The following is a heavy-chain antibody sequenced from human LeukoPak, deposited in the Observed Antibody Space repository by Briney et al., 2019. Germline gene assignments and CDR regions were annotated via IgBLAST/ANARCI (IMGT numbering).Heavy chain of an antibody. D-gene: IGHD3-22*01. CDR2: ISSSSSTI. Sequence: QTGGSLRLSCAASGFTFSSCSMNWVRQAPGKGLEWVSYISSSSSTIYYADSVKGRFTISRDNAKNSLYLQMNSLRAEDTAVYYCARVDYYDSRVDIWGQGTMVTVSS. CDR1: GFTFSSCS. J-gene: IGHJ3*02. CDR3: ARVDYYDSRVDI. V-gene: IGHV3-48*01.